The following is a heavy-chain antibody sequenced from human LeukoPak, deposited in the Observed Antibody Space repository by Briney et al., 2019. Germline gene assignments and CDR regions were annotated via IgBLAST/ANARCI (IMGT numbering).Heavy chain of an antibody. V-gene: IGHV3-23*01. Sequence: QSGGSLRLSCAASGFTFSSYGMSWVRQAPGKGLEWVSAISGSGGSTYYADSVKGRFTISRDNSKNTLYLQMNSLRAEDTAVYYCAKVPTPRIAAAGEFDYWGQGTLVTVSS. J-gene: IGHJ4*02. CDR2: ISGSGGST. CDR3: AKVPTPRIAAAGEFDY. CDR1: GFTFSSYG. D-gene: IGHD6-13*01.